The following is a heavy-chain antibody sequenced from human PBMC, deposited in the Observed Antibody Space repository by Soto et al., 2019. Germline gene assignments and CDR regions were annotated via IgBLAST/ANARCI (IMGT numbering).Heavy chain of an antibody. CDR1: GFTFSDYY. CDR3: ARVWSVVVPAAMEDFWSGYQFDP. V-gene: IGHV3-11*01. J-gene: IGHJ5*02. CDR2: ISSSGSTI. D-gene: IGHD2-2*01. Sequence: GGSLRLSCAASGFTFSDYYMSWIRQAPGKGLEWVSYISSSGSTIYYADSVKGRFTISRDNAKNSLYLQMNSLRAEDTAVYYCARVWSVVVPAAMEDFWSGYQFDPWGQGTLVTVSS.